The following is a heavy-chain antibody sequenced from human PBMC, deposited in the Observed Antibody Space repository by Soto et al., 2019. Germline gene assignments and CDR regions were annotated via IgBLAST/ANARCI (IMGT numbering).Heavy chain of an antibody. D-gene: IGHD2-2*01. CDR1: GGSFSGYY. V-gene: IGHV4-34*01. J-gene: IGHJ5*02. Sequence: PSETLSLTCAVYGGSFSGYYWSWIRQPPGKGLKWIGEINHSGSTNYNPSLKSRVTISVDTSKNQFSLKLSSVTAADTAVYYCARARKSMYQLLFSWFDPWGQGTLVTVSS. CDR2: INHSGST. CDR3: ARARKSMYQLLFSWFDP.